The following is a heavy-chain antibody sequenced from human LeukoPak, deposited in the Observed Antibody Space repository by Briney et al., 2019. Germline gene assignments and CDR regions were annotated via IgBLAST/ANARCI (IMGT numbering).Heavy chain of an antibody. D-gene: IGHD2-2*01. CDR3: AKAHCSSTSCSSPFDY. CDR2: ISYDGSNK. CDR1: GFTFSSYA. Sequence: GGSLRLSCAASGFTFSSYAMHWVRQAPGKGLEWVAVISYDGSNKYYADSVKGRFTISRDNSKNTLYLQMNSLRAEDTAVYYCAKAHCSSTSCSSPFDYWGQGTLVTVSS. V-gene: IGHV3-30-3*01. J-gene: IGHJ4*02.